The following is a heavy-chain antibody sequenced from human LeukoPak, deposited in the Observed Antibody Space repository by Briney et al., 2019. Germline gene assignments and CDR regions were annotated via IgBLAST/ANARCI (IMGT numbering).Heavy chain of an antibody. D-gene: IGHD3-3*01. CDR2: IKQDGSEK. J-gene: IGHJ4*02. CDR1: GFTFSSYW. Sequence: GGSLRLSCAASGFTFSSYWMSWVCQAPGKGLEWVANIKQDGSEKYYVDSVKGRFTISRDNAKNSLYLQMNSLRVEDTAVYYCARGQSITIFGVVIPASFDYWGQGTLVTVSS. CDR3: ARGQSITIFGVVIPASFDY. V-gene: IGHV3-7*01.